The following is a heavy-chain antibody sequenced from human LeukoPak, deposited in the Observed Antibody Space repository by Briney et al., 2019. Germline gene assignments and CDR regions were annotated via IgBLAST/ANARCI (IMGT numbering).Heavy chain of an antibody. Sequence: GGSLRLSCGASGFTFSSHAMTWVRQAPGKGLEWVSAISISGDTTYYADAVKGRFTISRDNSKNTVYLQMNSLRAEDTAVYYCVGDFGGYYYGMDVWGQGTTVTVSS. V-gene: IGHV3-23*01. CDR3: VGDFGGYYYGMDV. CDR2: ISISGDTT. J-gene: IGHJ6*02. CDR1: GFTFSSHA. D-gene: IGHD2-21*01.